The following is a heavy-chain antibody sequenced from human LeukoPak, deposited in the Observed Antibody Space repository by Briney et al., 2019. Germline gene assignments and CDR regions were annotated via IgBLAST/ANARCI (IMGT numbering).Heavy chain of an antibody. CDR1: GGSISSGSYY. CDR3: ARLRGYVWGSYRSVFDY. CDR2: IYTSGST. V-gene: IGHV4-61*02. Sequence: SETLSLTCTVSGGSISSGSYYWNWIRQPAGKGLEWIGRIYTSGSTNYNPSLKSRVTISVDTSKNQFSLKLSSVTAADTAVYYCARLRGYVWGSYRSVFDYWGQGTLVTVSS. J-gene: IGHJ4*02. D-gene: IGHD3-16*02.